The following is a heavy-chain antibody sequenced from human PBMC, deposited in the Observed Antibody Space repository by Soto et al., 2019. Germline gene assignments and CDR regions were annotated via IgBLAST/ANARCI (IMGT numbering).Heavy chain of an antibody. Sequence: PSETLSLTCTVSGGSISSGGYYWSWIRQHPGKGLEWIGYTYYSGSTYYNPSLKSRVTISVDTSKNQFSLKLSSVTAADTAVYYCARLSSSWYVDYWGQGTLVTVS. CDR3: ARLSSSWYVDY. CDR1: GGSISSGGYY. J-gene: IGHJ4*02. CDR2: TYYSGST. D-gene: IGHD6-13*01. V-gene: IGHV4-31*03.